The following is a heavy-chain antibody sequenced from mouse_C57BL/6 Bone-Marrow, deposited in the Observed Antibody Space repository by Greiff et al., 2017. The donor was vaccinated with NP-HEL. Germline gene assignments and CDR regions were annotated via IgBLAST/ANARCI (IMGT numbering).Heavy chain of an antibody. V-gene: IGHV5-4*03. Sequence: EVMLVESGGGLVKPGGSLKLSCAASGFTFSSYAMSWVRQTPEKRLEWVATISDGGSYTYYPDNVKGRFTISRDNAKNNLYLQMSHLKSEDTAMYYCARSRITGDYFDYWGQGTTLTVSS. J-gene: IGHJ2*01. CDR3: ARSRITGDYFDY. CDR2: ISDGGSYT. CDR1: GFTFSSYA. D-gene: IGHD2-4*01.